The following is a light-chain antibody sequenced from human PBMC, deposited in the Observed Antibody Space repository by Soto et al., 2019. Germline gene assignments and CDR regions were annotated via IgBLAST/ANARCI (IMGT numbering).Light chain of an antibody. J-gene: IGKJ1*01. CDR1: RDIDNS. V-gene: IGKV1-27*01. Sequence: DIQVTQSPPSLSASVGDRVTITCRASRDIDNSLAWYQQVPGKAPKLLIYAASTLQSGVPSRFRGNGSGTSFILTITSLQPEDVATYYCQKYNKAPWIFGQGTKVEV. CDR3: QKYNKAPWI. CDR2: AAS.